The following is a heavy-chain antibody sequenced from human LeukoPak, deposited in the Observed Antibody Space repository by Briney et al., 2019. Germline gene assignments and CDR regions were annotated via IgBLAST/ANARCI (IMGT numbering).Heavy chain of an antibody. V-gene: IGHV3-48*01. J-gene: IGHJ4*02. D-gene: IGHD7-27*01. CDR2: ISSSSSTI. Sequence: GGSLRLSCAASGFTFSSYSMNWVRQAPGKGLEWVSYISSSSSTIYYADSVKGRFTISRDNAKNSLYLQMNSLRAEDTAVYYCASDPNWVDYWGQGTLVTVSS. CDR1: GFTFSSYS. CDR3: ASDPNWVDY.